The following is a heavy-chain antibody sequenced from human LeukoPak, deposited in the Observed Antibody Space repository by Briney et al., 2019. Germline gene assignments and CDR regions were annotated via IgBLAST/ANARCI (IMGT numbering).Heavy chain of an antibody. Sequence: SETLSLTCTVAGGSISGYYWSWIRQSPGKGLVWIGYMYYSGSTNYNPSLKSRVTMSVDMSKNQFSLKLSSVTAADTALYYCPRLDCVLEGCYNHWGRGTLVTVSS. CDR3: PRLDCVLEGCYNH. V-gene: IGHV4-59*08. CDR1: GGSISGYY. D-gene: IGHD2-15*01. CDR2: MYYSGST. J-gene: IGHJ4*02.